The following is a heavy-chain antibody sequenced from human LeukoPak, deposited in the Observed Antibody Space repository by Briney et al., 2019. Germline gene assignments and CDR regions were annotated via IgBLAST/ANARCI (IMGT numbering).Heavy chain of an antibody. J-gene: IGHJ4*02. CDR1: GGSISSYY. Sequence: SETLSLTCTVSGGSISSYYWSWIRQPPGKGLEWIGYIYTSGSTNYNPSLKSRVTISVDTSKNQFSLKLSSVTAADTAVYYCARHRLRKFHFDYWGQGTLVTVSS. CDR2: IYTSGST. V-gene: IGHV4-4*09. CDR3: ARHRLRKFHFDY.